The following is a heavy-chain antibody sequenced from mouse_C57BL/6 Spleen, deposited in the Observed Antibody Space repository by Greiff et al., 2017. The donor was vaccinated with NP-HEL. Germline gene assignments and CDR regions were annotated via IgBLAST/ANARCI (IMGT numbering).Heavy chain of an antibody. J-gene: IGHJ1*03. CDR2: IYPGDGDT. CDR1: GYAFSSSW. D-gene: IGHD1-1*01. Sequence: VKLQESGPELVKPGASVKISCKASGYAFSSSWMNWVKQRPGKGLEWIGRIYPGDGDTNYNGKFKGKATLTADKSSSTAYMQLSSLTSEDSAVYFCAREAVVATGWYFDVWGTGTTVTVSS. CDR3: AREAVVATGWYFDV. V-gene: IGHV1-82*01.